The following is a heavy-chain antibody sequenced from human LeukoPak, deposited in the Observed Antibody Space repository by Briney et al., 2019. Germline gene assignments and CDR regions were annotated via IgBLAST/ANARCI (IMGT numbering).Heavy chain of an antibody. Sequence: KPGGSLRLSCAASGFTFSSYSMNWIRQAPGKGLEWVSSISSSSSYIYYADSVKGRFTISRDNAKNSLYLQMNSLRAEDTAVYYCARAPLWDGDYYFDYGGQGTLVTVSS. V-gene: IGHV3-21*01. CDR3: ARAPLWDGDYYFDY. D-gene: IGHD4-17*01. J-gene: IGHJ4*02. CDR1: GFTFSSYS. CDR2: ISSSSSYI.